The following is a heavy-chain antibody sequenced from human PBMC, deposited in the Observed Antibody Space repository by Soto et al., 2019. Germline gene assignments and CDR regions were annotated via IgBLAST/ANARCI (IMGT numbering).Heavy chain of an antibody. CDR2: INPNSGGA. V-gene: IGHV1-2*02. CDR3: ARGGGRGYNELDP. Sequence: ASVKVSCKASGYTFTAYYMHWVRQAPGQGLEWMGWINPNSGGAYHAQNFQGRVTMTRDTSTTTAYMELASLRSDDTAVYYCARGGGRGYNELDPWGHGTLVTVSS. J-gene: IGHJ5*02. CDR1: GYTFTAYY. D-gene: IGHD5-12*01.